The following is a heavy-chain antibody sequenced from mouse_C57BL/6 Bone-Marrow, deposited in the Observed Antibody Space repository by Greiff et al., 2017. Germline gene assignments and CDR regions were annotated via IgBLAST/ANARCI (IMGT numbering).Heavy chain of an antibody. V-gene: IGHV5-9-1*02. CDR2: ISSGGDYI. J-gene: IGHJ1*03. Sequence: EVQGVESGEGLVKPGGSLKLSCAASGFTFSSYAMSWVRQTPEKRLEWVAYISSGGDYIYYADTVKGRFTISRDNARNTRYLQMSSLKSEDTAMYYCTREGIITTGVARGGYFDVWGTGTTVTVSS. CDR1: GFTFSSYA. D-gene: IGHD1-1*01. CDR3: TREGIITTGVARGGYFDV.